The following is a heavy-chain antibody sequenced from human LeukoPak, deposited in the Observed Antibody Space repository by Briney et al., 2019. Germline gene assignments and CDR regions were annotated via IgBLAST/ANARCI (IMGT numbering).Heavy chain of an antibody. Sequence: PSETLSLTCAVYGGSFSGYYWSWIRQPPGKGLEWIGEINHSGSTNYNPSLKSRVTISVDTSKNQFSLKLSSVTAADTAVYYCARARGAYYGSGSYYPSSSYFDYWGQGTLVTVSS. V-gene: IGHV4-34*01. CDR3: ARARGAYYGSGSYYPSSSYFDY. J-gene: IGHJ4*02. CDR2: INHSGST. CDR1: GGSFSGYY. D-gene: IGHD3-10*01.